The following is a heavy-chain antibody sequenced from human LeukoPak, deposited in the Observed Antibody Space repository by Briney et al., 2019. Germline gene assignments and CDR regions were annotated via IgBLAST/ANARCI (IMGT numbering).Heavy chain of an antibody. Sequence: GGSLRLPCAASGFTFSSYSMNWVRQAPGKGLEWVSSISSSSSYIYYADSVKGRFTISRDNAKNSLYLQMNSLRAEDTAVYYCARDPPLAAADPPFQHWGQGTLVTVSS. D-gene: IGHD6-13*01. V-gene: IGHV3-21*01. CDR3: ARDPPLAAADPPFQH. CDR1: GFTFSSYS. CDR2: ISSSSSYI. J-gene: IGHJ1*01.